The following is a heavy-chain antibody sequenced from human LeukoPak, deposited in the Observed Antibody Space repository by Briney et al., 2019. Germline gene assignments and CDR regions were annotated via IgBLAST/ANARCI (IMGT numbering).Heavy chain of an antibody. J-gene: IGHJ3*02. Sequence: GGSLRLSCAASGFTFSSYWMSWVRQAPGKVREWVANIRQDGSEKYYVDSVKGRLTISRDNAKKSLYLQMNSLRAEDTAVYYCARDQDYDGGAFDIWGQGTMVTVSS. CDR2: IRQDGSEK. CDR3: ARDQDYDGGAFDI. D-gene: IGHD3-16*01. CDR1: GFTFSSYW. V-gene: IGHV3-7*04.